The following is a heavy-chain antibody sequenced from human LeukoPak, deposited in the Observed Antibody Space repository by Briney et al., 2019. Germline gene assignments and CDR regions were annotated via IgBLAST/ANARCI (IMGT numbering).Heavy chain of an antibody. J-gene: IGHJ6*03. Sequence: WESLKISCKGSGYTFSSYWIGWVRQMPGKGLEWMGIIYPDDSDTRYSPSFQGQVTISADKSISTAYLQWSSLKASDTAMYYCARLAYCSNDVCYSNYYYSMDVWGKGTTVTVSS. D-gene: IGHD2-8*01. CDR2: IYPDDSDT. CDR1: GYTFSSYW. CDR3: ARLAYCSNDVCYSNYYYSMDV. V-gene: IGHV5-51*01.